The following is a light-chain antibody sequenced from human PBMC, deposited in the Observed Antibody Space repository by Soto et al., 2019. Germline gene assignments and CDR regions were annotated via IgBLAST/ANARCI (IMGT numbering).Light chain of an antibody. CDR2: DVT. J-gene: IGLJ2*01. CDR3: SSYTTRNTVL. Sequence: QSVLTQPASVSGSPGQSIPMSCTGASSDIGGYNYVSWYQHHPGEAPKLLIYDVTNRPSGVSNRFTASKSGNTASLTISGLQAEDEADYYCSSYTTRNTVLFGGGTKLTVL. V-gene: IGLV2-14*01. CDR1: SSDIGGYNY.